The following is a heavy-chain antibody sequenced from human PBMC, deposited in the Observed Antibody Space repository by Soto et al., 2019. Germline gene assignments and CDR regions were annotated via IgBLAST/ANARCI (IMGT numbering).Heavy chain of an antibody. Sequence: SETLSLTCTVSGGSISSGGYYWSWIRQHPGKGLEWIEYIYYSGSTYYNPSLKSRVTISVDTSKNQFSLKLSSVTAADTAVYYCAREVGDYVPYFDYWGQGTLVTVSS. CDR3: AREVGDYVPYFDY. D-gene: IGHD4-17*01. J-gene: IGHJ4*02. V-gene: IGHV4-31*03. CDR1: GGSISSGGYY. CDR2: IYYSGST.